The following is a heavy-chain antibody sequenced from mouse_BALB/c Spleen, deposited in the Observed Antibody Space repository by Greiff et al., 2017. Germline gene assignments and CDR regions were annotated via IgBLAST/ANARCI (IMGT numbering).Heavy chain of an antibody. CDR2: ISSGGSYT. CDR3: ARRDTTGDWFAY. Sequence: DVHLVESGGGLVKPGGSLKLSCAASGFTFSSYAMSWVRQTPEKRLEWVATISSGGSYTYSPDSVTGRFTISRDNAKNTLYLQRSSLRSEDTAMYYCARRDTTGDWFAYWGQGTLVTVSA. J-gene: IGHJ3*01. CDR1: GFTFSSYA. D-gene: IGHD1-1*01. V-gene: IGHV5-9-3*01.